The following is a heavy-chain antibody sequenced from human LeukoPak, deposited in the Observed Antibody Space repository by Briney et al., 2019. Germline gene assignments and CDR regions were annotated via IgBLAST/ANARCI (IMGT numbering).Heavy chain of an antibody. Sequence: GGSLRLSCAASGFTFSSYGMHWVRQAPGKGLEWVAVIWYNGSNKYYADSVKGRFTISRDNSKNTLYLQMNSLRAEDTAVYYCAKSDQYYDSSGYSNWFDPWGQGTLVTVSS. CDR2: IWYNGSNK. CDR3: AKSDQYYDSSGYSNWFDP. V-gene: IGHV3-33*06. CDR1: GFTFSSYG. D-gene: IGHD3-22*01. J-gene: IGHJ5*02.